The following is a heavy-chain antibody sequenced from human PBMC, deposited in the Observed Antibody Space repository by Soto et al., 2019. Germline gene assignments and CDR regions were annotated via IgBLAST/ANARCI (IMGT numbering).Heavy chain of an antibody. J-gene: IGHJ4*02. CDR3: AKNQERELPRVIDF. CDR1: GLTFSNYA. D-gene: IGHD1-7*01. V-gene: IGHV3-23*01. CDR2: MSGSSSTT. Sequence: PGGSRRLSWATSGLTFSNYAMSGVGQAPGGGLEWVSSMSGSSSTTYYADSVKGRFTISRDRSKNTLYLQMSSLRAEDTALYYCAKNQERELPRVIDFWGQGTLVTVSS.